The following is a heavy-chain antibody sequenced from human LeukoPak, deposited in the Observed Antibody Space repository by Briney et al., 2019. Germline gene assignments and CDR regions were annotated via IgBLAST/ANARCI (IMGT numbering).Heavy chain of an antibody. CDR3: ARVSQWLVDY. D-gene: IGHD6-19*01. J-gene: IGHJ4*02. Sequence: SETLSLTCTVSGGSISSSSYYWGWIRQPPGKGLEWIGSIYYSGSTYYNPSLKSRVTISVDTSKNQFSLKLSSVTAADTAVYYCARVSQWLVDYWGQGTLVTVSS. CDR1: GGSISSSSYY. CDR2: IYYSGST. V-gene: IGHV4-39*07.